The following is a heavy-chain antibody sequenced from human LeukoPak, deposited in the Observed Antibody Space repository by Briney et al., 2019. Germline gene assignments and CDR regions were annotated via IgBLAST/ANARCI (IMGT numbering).Heavy chain of an antibody. D-gene: IGHD2-2*01. CDR3: ARGVLVYCSSTSCYQRFDP. CDR1: GYTFTSYD. J-gene: IGHJ5*02. Sequence: GASVKVSRKASGYTFTSYDINWVRQATGQGLEWMGWMNPNSGNTGYAQKFQGRVTMTRNTSISTAYMELSSLRSEDTAVYYCARGVLVYCSSTSCYQRFDPWGQGTLVTVSS. CDR2: MNPNSGNT. V-gene: IGHV1-8*01.